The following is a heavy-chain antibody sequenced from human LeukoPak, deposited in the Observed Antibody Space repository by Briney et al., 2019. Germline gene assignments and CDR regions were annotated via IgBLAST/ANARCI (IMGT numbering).Heavy chain of an antibody. D-gene: IGHD3-22*01. V-gene: IGHV3-64*01. CDR2: ISSNGGST. Sequence: PGGSLRLSCAASGFTFSSYAMHWVRQAPGKGLEYVSAISSNGGSTYYANSVKGRFTISRDNSKNTLYLQMGSLRAEDTAVYYCARDYYDSSGEDAFDIWGQGTMVTVSS. CDR1: GFTFSSYA. J-gene: IGHJ3*02. CDR3: ARDYYDSSGEDAFDI.